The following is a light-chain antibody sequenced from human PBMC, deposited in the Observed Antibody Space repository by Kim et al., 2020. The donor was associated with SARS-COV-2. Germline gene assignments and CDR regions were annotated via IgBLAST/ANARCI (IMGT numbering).Light chain of an antibody. CDR3: QQRSNWPLT. J-gene: IGKJ4*01. CDR2: DAS. V-gene: IGKV3-11*01. Sequence: LSPGESSTPSCMASHSFSCYLAWYQQKPRHAPRLLIYDASNRSTGIPARFSGSGSGTDFTLTISSLLPEDFAVYYCQQRSNWPLTFGGGTKVDIK. CDR1: HSFSCY.